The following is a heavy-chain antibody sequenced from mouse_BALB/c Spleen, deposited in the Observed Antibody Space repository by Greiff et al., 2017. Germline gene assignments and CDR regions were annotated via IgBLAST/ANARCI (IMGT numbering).Heavy chain of an antibody. V-gene: IGHV5-17*02. J-gene: IGHJ3*01. CDR3: ARGNYGSSYEFAY. CDR2: ISSGSSTI. Sequence: EVHLVESGGGLVQPGGSRKLSCAASGFTFSSFGMHWVRQAPEKGLEWVAYISSGSSTIYYADTVKGRFTISRDNPKNTLFLQMTSLRSEDTAMYYCARGNYGSSYEFAYWGQGTLVTVSA. CDR1: GFTFSSFG. D-gene: IGHD1-1*01.